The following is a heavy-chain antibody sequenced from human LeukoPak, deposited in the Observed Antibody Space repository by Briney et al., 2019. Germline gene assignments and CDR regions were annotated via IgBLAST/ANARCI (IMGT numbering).Heavy chain of an antibody. CDR3: TRRRPSGVSDLWYFDV. CDR2: INPTGGSR. D-gene: IGHD3-10*01. V-gene: IGHV3-23*01. J-gene: IGHJ2*01. Sequence: GGSLRLSCAASGFTFSNYAMNWVRQAPGKGLQWVSTINPTGGSRYYVDSVKGRFTISRDNSKNTVDLQMNSLRGEDSAVYYCTRRRPSGVSDLWYFDVWGRATLVSVS. CDR1: GFTFSNYA.